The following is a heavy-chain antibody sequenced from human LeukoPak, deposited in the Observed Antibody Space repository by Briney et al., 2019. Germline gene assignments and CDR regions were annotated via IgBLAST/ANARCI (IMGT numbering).Heavy chain of an antibody. CDR3: VRAYYDILTGYTYYYMDV. J-gene: IGHJ6*03. CDR2: ISGSGGSP. Sequence: GGSLRLSCAASGFTFGSYAMSWVRQAPGKGLEWVSTISGSGGSPYYADSVKGRFTISRDNAKDSLYLQMNSLRAEDTAVYYCVRAYYDILTGYTYYYMDVWGKGTTVTISS. V-gene: IGHV3-23*01. D-gene: IGHD3-9*01. CDR1: GFTFGSYA.